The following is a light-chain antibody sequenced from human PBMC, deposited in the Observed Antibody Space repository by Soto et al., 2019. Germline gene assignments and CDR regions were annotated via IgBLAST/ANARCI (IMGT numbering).Light chain of an antibody. J-gene: IGKJ3*01. CDR3: QQTSSAPFT. Sequence: DIQTTQSPYSLSAAVGDRVTIACRASQNINTYLNWYQQKPGKAPKLLMFDAASLQSGVPSRFSGSGSRTDFTLTITSLQPEDFATYYCQQTSSAPFTFGPGTKVDIK. CDR2: DAA. V-gene: IGKV1-39*01. CDR1: QNINTY.